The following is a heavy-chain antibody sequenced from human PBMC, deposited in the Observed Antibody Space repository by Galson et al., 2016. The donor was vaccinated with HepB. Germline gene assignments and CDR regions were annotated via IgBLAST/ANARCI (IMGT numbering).Heavy chain of an antibody. Sequence: SVKVSCKASGYTFTKYGISWVRQAPGQGPEWLGWISSFNGNTNYAHNFRGRVTMTSDASTNTAYMELRSLRSDDSAVYYCARRDYTSGYYSFYYMDVWGGGTTVTVSS. D-gene: IGHD6-19*01. CDR1: GYTFTKYG. V-gene: IGHV1-18*04. J-gene: IGHJ6*03. CDR2: ISSFNGNT. CDR3: ARRDYTSGYYSFYYMDV.